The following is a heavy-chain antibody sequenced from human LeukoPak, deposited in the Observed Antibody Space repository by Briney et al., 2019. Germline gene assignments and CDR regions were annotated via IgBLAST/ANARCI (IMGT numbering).Heavy chain of an antibody. Sequence: GGSLRLSCAASGFTFSSYGMHWVRQAPGKGLEWVAVIWYDGSNKYYADSVKGRFAISRDNSKNTLYLQMNRLRAEDTAVYCCARERAGKSGGGSSFDYWGQRDLGTVSS. D-gene: IGHD2-15*01. CDR2: IWYDGSNK. CDR3: ARERAGKSGGGSSFDY. J-gene: IGHJ4*02. CDR1: GFTFSSYG. V-gene: IGHV3-33*01.